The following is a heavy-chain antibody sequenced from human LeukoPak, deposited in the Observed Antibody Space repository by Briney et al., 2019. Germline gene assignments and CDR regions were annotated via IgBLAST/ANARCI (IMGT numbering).Heavy chain of an antibody. CDR2: ISFNGGA. Sequence: PSETLSLTCSVSGVSISSADYYWSWVRQPPGKGLEWIGYISFNGGAYYSPSLKSRLTISVDTSKNQFSLRLTSVTAADTAVYYCARVYDTSGYYADFWGQGSLVTVSS. J-gene: IGHJ4*02. V-gene: IGHV4-30-4*08. CDR3: ARVYDTSGYYADF. D-gene: IGHD3-22*01. CDR1: GVSISSADYY.